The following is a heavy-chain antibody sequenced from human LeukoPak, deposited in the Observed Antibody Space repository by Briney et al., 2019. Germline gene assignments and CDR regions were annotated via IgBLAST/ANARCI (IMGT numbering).Heavy chain of an antibody. Sequence: SETLSLTCAVSAGSISSSNWWSWVRQSPVKGLEWIGEIYLYGTTNYNPSLKSRVTISVDTSKNQFSLKLSSVTAADTAVYYCARDLVGATHDAFDIWGQGTMVTVSS. CDR3: ARDLVGATHDAFDI. CDR2: IYLYGTT. J-gene: IGHJ3*02. D-gene: IGHD1-26*01. V-gene: IGHV4-4*02. CDR1: AGSISSSNW.